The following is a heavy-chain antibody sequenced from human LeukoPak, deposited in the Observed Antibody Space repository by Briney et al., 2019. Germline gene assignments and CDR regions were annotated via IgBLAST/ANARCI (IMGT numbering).Heavy chain of an antibody. V-gene: IGHV3-15*01. D-gene: IGHD3-3*01. Sequence: GGSLRLSCAASGFTFSNAWMSWVRQAPGKGLEWVGRIKSKTDGGTTDYAAPVKGRFTISRDDSKNTLYLQMNSLKTEDTAVYYCTTDPYYDFWSSSDPIDYWGQGTLVTVSS. CDR3: TTDPYYDFWSSSDPIDY. CDR1: GFTFSNAW. CDR2: IKSKTDGGTT. J-gene: IGHJ4*02.